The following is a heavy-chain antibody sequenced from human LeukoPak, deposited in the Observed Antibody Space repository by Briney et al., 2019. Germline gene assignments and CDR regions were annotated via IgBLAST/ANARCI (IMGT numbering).Heavy chain of an antibody. V-gene: IGHV4-59*02. CDR3: ARDLFPINWFES. D-gene: IGHD2-2*02. CDR1: GGSVTKDY. J-gene: IGHJ5*01. CDR2: IFHTGIT. Sequence: PSETLSLTCTVSGGSVTKDYWHWIRQAPGKGLEWIGFIFHTGITNYNPSLKSRVTISVDTSKNQFSLKLTSVTAADTAVYFCARDLFPINWFESWGQGTLVTVSS.